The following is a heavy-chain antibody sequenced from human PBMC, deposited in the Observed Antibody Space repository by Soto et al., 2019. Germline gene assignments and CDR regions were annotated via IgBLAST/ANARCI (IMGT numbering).Heavy chain of an antibody. CDR3: ARGQDNRLRDASWVSQTFDY. Sequence: QVQLQQWGAGLLKPSETLSLTCAVYGGSFSGYYWSWIRQPPGKGLEWIGEINHSGSTNYNPALKSRVTISEDTAKNQGSLKLSSVNAADTAVYYGARGQDNRLRDASWVSQTFDYWGQGTLVTVSS. CDR2: INHSGST. V-gene: IGHV4-34*01. CDR1: GGSFSGYY. D-gene: IGHD2-2*01. J-gene: IGHJ4*02.